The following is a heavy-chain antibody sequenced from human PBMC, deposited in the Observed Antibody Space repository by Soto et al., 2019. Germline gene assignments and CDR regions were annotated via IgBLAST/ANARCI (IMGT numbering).Heavy chain of an antibody. CDR2: IYHSGTT. D-gene: IGHD3-16*01. J-gene: IGHJ3*02. Sequence: QVQLQESCPGLVKPSQTLSLTCTVSGCSISSGDYYWSWIRQPPGKGLEWIGYIYHSGTTYYNPSLKRRLTKSVDTSKHQFSLKLSSVTAADTAVYHCARGGGTSMPALDAFDICGQGTMVTVSS. CDR3: ARGGGTSMPALDAFDI. CDR1: GCSISSGDYY. V-gene: IGHV4-30-4*01.